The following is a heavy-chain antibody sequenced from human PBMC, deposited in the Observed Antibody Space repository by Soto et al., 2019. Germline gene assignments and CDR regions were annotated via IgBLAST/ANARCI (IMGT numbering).Heavy chain of an antibody. V-gene: IGHV3-11*06. CDR3: KRDSMTDGHVY. CDR2: IHSHSRST. Sequence: PGGSLRLSCVGSGFTFSDYYMSWIRQAPGKGLGWISNIHSHSRSTEYADSVQGRFTVSRDNAKNTLYLQLDSLKDDDTAVYYCKRDSMTDGHVYWGQGTPVTVYS. CDR1: GFTFSDYY. J-gene: IGHJ4*02.